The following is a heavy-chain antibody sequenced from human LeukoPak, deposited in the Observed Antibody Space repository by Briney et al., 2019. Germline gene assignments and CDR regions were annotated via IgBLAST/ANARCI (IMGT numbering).Heavy chain of an antibody. J-gene: IGHJ4*02. CDR3: ARLGLPDY. Sequence: GGSLRLSCVASGFTFSTSWMSWVRQAPGGGLEFVANINPDESTKNYVDSVKGRFTISRDNAKNSLYLQMNSLRAEDTAVYYCARLGLPDYWGQGTLVTVSS. CDR2: INPDESTK. D-gene: IGHD2-21*01. V-gene: IGHV3-7*03. CDR1: GFTFSTSW.